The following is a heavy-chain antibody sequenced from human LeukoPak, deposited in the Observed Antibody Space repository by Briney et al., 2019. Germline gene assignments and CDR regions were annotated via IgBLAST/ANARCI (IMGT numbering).Heavy chain of an antibody. J-gene: IGHJ5*02. D-gene: IGHD3-16*01. Sequence: SETLSLTCSISGDSITTNSYWWGWIRQSPGKGLEWFGSIYSSGNRYYNPSLKTRATISPDTSKNQYSLRLTSVTAAATAMYYCARRGIWDLQIGNWFDPWGQGILVIVSS. CDR2: IYSSGNR. CDR1: GDSITTNSYW. CDR3: ARRGIWDLQIGNWFDP. V-gene: IGHV4-39*01.